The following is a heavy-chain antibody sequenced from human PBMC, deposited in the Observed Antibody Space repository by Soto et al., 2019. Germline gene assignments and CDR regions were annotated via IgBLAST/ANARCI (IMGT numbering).Heavy chain of an antibody. CDR2: INGVNGNT. CDR3: ASPGPNLGYYYYAMDV. CDR1: GHTFINYA. Sequence: GASVKVSCKASGHTFINYAIHWVRQAPGQRLEWMGWINGVNGNTKYSQNVQGRITITRDTSASTAYMELSSLSSGDTAVYYCASPGPNLGYYYYAMDVWGQGTTVTVSS. D-gene: IGHD1-1*01. J-gene: IGHJ6*02. V-gene: IGHV1-3*01.